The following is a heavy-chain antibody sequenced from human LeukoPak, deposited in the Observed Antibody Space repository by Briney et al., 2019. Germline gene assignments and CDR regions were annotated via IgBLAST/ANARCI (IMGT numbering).Heavy chain of an antibody. J-gene: IGHJ4*02. CDR3: AGTAMAPSGRFDY. CDR2: ISSSSSYI. D-gene: IGHD5-18*01. CDR1: GFTFSSYS. Sequence: GGSLRLSCAASGFTFSSYSMNWVRQAPGKGLEWVSSISSSSSYIYYADSVKGRFTISRDNARNSLYLQMNSLRAEDTAVYYCAGTAMAPSGRFDYWGQGTLVTVSS. V-gene: IGHV3-21*01.